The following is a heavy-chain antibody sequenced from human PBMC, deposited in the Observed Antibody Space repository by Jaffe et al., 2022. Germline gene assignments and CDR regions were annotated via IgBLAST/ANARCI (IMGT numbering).Heavy chain of an antibody. D-gene: IGHD2-2*01. CDR3: ARRVAVPVPVLGWKYQRENWFDP. CDR2: IYYSGST. CDR1: GGSISSSSYY. V-gene: IGHV4-39*01. Sequence: QLQLQESGPGLVKPSETLSLTCTVSGGSISSSSYYWGWIRQPPGKGLEWIGSIYYSGSTYYNPSLKSRVTISVDTSKNQFSLKLSSVTAADTAVYYCARRVAVPVPVLGWKYQRENWFDPWGQGTLVTVSS. J-gene: IGHJ5*02.